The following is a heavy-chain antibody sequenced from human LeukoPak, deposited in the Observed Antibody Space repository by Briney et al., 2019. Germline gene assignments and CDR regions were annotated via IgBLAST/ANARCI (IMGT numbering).Heavy chain of an antibody. CDR2: IYPGDSDT. CDR3: ARESGRVSDY. J-gene: IGHJ4*02. V-gene: IGHV5-51*01. Sequence: PGESLKISCKGSGYSFTSYWIAWVRQMPGKGLEWMGIIYPGDSDTRYIPSFQGQVTFSADKSISTAYLQWSSLKASDTAIYYCARESGRVSDYWGQGTLVTVSS. CDR1: GYSFTSYW. D-gene: IGHD2-15*01.